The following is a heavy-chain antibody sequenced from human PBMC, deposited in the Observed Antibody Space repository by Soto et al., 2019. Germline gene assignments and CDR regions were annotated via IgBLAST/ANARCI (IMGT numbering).Heavy chain of an antibody. CDR2: IYSGGST. J-gene: IGHJ6*03. D-gene: IGHD1-26*01. CDR3: ARSVGEYSQGPYYYYYYMDV. Sequence: GGSLRLSCAASGFTVSSNYMSWVRQAPGKGLEWVSVIYSGGSTYYADSVKGRFTISRHNSKNTLYLQMNSLRAEDTAVYYCARSVGEYSQGPYYYYYYMDVWGKGTTVTVSS. V-gene: IGHV3-53*04. CDR1: GFTVSSNY.